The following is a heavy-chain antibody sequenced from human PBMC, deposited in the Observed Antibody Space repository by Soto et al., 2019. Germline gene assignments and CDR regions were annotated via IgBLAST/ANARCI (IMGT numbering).Heavy chain of an antibody. CDR3: STSVYCSTTRCYYYYGLDV. D-gene: IGHD2-2*01. CDR1: GGTFSSHS. CDR2: IIPIFGTE. J-gene: IGHJ6*02. V-gene: IGHV1-69*01. Sequence: QVPLVQSGAEVKKPGSSVKVSCKVSGGTFSSHSINWVRQAPGQGPEWMGGIIPIFGTENYAQKFQRRVTITADESTSTAYMELSSPTSEDTALYYCSTSVYCSTTRCYYYYGLDVWGQGTTVIVSS.